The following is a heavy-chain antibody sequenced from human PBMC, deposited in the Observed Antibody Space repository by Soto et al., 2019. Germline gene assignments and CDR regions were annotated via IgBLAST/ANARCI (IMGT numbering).Heavy chain of an antibody. Sequence: QVQLVQSGAEVKKPGSSVRVSCKASGAAFNTITINWVRQAPGQGLEWMGGFVPVFGSATYAQKFQGRVAITADASTSTFYMELSRLNSEDTALYYCVREDDTTGSYSWFDPWGQGTLFTLSS. V-gene: IGHV1-69*01. CDR3: VREDDTTGSYSWFDP. D-gene: IGHD3-9*01. CDR1: GAAFNTIT. J-gene: IGHJ5*02. CDR2: FVPVFGSA.